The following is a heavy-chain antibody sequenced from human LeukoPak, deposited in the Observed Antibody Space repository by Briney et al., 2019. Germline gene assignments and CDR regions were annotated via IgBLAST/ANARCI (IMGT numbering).Heavy chain of an antibody. CDR3: ARVDSLLYYYGSGPLEFDP. V-gene: IGHV3-48*02. Sequence: GGSLRLSCAASGFTFSSYSMNWVRQAPGKGLEWVSYISSGSSTIYYADSVKGRFTISRDNAKNSLYLQMNSLRDEDTAVYYCARVDSLLYYYGSGPLEFDPWGQGTLVTVSS. CDR2: ISSGSSTI. D-gene: IGHD3-10*01. J-gene: IGHJ5*02. CDR1: GFTFSSYS.